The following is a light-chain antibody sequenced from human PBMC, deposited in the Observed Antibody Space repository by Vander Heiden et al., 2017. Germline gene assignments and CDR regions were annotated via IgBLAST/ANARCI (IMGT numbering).Light chain of an antibody. CDR2: GAS. J-gene: IGKJ1*01. CDR3: QQYATTSWT. CDR1: ETVGTNY. V-gene: IGKV3-20*01. Sequence: ETVLTQSPGTLSLSPGETATLSCRASETVGTNYLAWYQQNPGQAPRLLISGASSRATGIPDRFTGSGSGTAFTLTISRLEPDDFAVYYCQQYATTSWTFGQGTKVEI.